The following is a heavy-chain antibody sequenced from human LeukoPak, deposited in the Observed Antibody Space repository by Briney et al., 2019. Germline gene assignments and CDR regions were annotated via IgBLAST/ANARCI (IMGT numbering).Heavy chain of an antibody. CDR2: IDYSAST. D-gene: IGHD4-23*01. CDR1: GDSISTYY. CDR3: ARLNGGN. J-gene: IGHJ4*02. V-gene: IGHV4-59*08. Sequence: SETLSLTCTVSGDSISTYYWSWIRHPPGKGLKWVGYIDYSASTAYNPSLHGRVAVPLDASKNHSSLKLRSVTAADTAVYYCARLNGGNWGPGILVTVSS.